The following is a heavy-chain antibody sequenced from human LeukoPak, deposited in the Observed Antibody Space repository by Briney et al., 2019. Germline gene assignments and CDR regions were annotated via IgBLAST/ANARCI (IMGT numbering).Heavy chain of an antibody. CDR2: ISYDGSNK. V-gene: IGHV3-30*18. Sequence: GRSLRLSCAASGFTFSSYGMHWVRQASGKGLEWVAVISYDGSNKYYADSVKGRFTISRDNSKNTLYLQMNSLRAEDTAVYYCAKESAPYYDYVWGSYRWDYWGQGTLVTVSS. D-gene: IGHD3-16*02. CDR1: GFTFSSYG. J-gene: IGHJ4*02. CDR3: AKESAPYYDYVWGSYRWDY.